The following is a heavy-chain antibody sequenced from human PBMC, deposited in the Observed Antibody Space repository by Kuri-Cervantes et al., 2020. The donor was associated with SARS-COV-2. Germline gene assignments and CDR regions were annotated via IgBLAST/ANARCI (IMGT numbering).Heavy chain of an antibody. V-gene: IGHV3-23*01. CDR2: ISGSGGST. CDR3: AKDVINGGQWLVGGFDY. D-gene: IGHD6-19*01. Sequence: GESLKISCAASGFTFSSYAMSWVRQAPGKGLEWASAISGSGGSTYYADSVKGRFTISRDNSKNTLYLQMNSLRAEDTAVYYCAKDVINGGQWLVGGFDYWGQGTLVTVSS. J-gene: IGHJ4*02. CDR1: GFTFSSYA.